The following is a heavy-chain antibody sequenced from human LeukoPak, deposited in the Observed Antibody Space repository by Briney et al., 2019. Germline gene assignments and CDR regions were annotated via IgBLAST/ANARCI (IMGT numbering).Heavy chain of an antibody. V-gene: IGHV4-4*02. CDR1: GGSISSSNW. D-gene: IGHD2-15*01. Sequence: PSETLSLTCAVSGGSISSSNWWSWVRQPPGKGLEWIGEIYHSGSTNYNPSLKSRVTISVDTSKNQFFLKLSSVTAADTAVYYCARAYCSGGSCYSSRGMFDPWGQGTLVTVSS. J-gene: IGHJ5*02. CDR3: ARAYCSGGSCYSSRGMFDP. CDR2: IYHSGST.